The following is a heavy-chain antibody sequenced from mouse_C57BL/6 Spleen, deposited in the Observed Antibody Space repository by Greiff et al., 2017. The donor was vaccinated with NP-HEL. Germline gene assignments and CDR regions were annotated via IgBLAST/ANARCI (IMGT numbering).Heavy chain of an antibody. V-gene: IGHV5-4*01. D-gene: IGHD2-1*01. J-gene: IGHJ3*01. CDR2: ISDGGSYT. CDR1: GFTFSSYA. Sequence: EVQLVQSGGGLVKPGASLKLSCAASGFTFSSYAMSWVRQTPEKRLEWVGTISDGGSYTYYPDNVKGRFTFSRDNAKNNLYLQISHLKSEDTAMYYCARDGNYGFAYWGQGTLVTVSA. CDR3: ARDGNYGFAY.